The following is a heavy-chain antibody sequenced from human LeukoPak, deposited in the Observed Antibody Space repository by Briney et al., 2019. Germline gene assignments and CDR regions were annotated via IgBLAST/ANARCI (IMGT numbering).Heavy chain of an antibody. CDR1: GFTFSSYS. J-gene: IGHJ4*02. D-gene: IGHD3-9*01. V-gene: IGHV3-21*01. CDR3: ASDYYDILTGYADFDY. CDR2: ISSSSSYI. Sequence: GGSLRLSCAASGFTFSSYSMNWVRQAPGKGLEWVSSISSSSSYIYYADSVKGRFTISRDNAKNSLYLQMNSLRAEDTAVYYCASDYYDILTGYADFDYWGQGTLVPVSS.